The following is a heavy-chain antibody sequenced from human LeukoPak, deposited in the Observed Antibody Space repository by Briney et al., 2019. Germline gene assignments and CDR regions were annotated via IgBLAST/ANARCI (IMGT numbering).Heavy chain of an antibody. D-gene: IGHD5-18*01. CDR3: ARDLPSRYSYGYLEY. V-gene: IGHV1-69*13. CDR2: LIPIFGTA. Sequence: ASVKVSCKASGGTFISYAISWVRQAPGQGLEWMGGLIPIFGTANYVQMFQGRVTITADESTSTAYTDLSSLGSEDTAVYYCARDLPSRYSYGYLEYWGQGTLVTVS. CDR1: GGTFISYA. J-gene: IGHJ4*02.